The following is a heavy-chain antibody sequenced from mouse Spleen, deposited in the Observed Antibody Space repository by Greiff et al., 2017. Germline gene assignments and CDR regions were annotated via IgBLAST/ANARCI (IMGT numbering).Heavy chain of an antibody. CDR1: GYTFTSYW. Sequence: VQLQQSGAELVMPGASVKLSCKASGYTFTSYWMHWVKQRPGQGLEWIGEIDPSDSYTNYNQKFKGKATLTVDKSSSTAYMQLSSLTSEDSAVYYCARRGSHYYAMDYWGQGTSVTVSS. V-gene: IGHV1-69*01. J-gene: IGHJ4*01. CDR3: ARRGSHYYAMDY. CDR2: IDPSDSYT. D-gene: IGHD3-1*01.